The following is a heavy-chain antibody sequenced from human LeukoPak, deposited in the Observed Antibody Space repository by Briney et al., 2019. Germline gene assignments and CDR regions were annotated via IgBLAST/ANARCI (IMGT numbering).Heavy chain of an antibody. CDR3: ASERVVDTAMVDFVHYYGMDV. CDR1: GGSFSGYY. D-gene: IGHD5-18*01. Sequence: SETLSLTCAVYGGSFSGYYWSLIRQPPGKGLEWIGESNHSGSTNYNPSLKSRVTISVDTSKNQFSLKLSSVTAADTAVYYCASERVVDTAMVDFVHYYGMDVWGQGTTVTVSS. J-gene: IGHJ6*02. CDR2: SNHSGST. V-gene: IGHV4-34*01.